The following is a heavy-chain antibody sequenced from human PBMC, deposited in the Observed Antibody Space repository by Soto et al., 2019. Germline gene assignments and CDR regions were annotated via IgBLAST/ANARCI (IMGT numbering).Heavy chain of an antibody. Sequence: ASVKVSCKASGYSFATYGVSWVLRAPVQGLECVGWISAHNGDTHYSQKFQGRVTLTTDTSTNTGYMELRSLTSDDTAVYFCATEPIYYNDGSGYYPLGHWGQGTLVTVSS. CDR3: ATEPIYYNDGSGYYPLGH. CDR2: ISAHNGDT. CDR1: GYSFATYG. D-gene: IGHD3-22*01. J-gene: IGHJ4*02. V-gene: IGHV1-18*04.